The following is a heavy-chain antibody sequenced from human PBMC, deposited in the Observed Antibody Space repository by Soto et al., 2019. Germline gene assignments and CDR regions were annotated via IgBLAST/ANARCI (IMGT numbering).Heavy chain of an antibody. D-gene: IGHD6-13*01. CDR3: ARAAADAFDI. V-gene: IGHV3-33*01. CDR1: GFTFSSYG. Sequence: GGSLRLSCAASGFTFSSYGMHWVRQAPGKGLEWVAVIWYDGSNKYYADSVKGRFTISGDNSKNTLYLKMNSLRAEDTAVYYCARAAADAFDIWGQGTMVTVSS. CDR2: IWYDGSNK. J-gene: IGHJ3*02.